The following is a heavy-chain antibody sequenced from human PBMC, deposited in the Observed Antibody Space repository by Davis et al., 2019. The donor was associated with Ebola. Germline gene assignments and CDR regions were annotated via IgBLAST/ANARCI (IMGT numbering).Heavy chain of an antibody. CDR2: IWYDGSNK. D-gene: IGHD4-11*01. Sequence: PGGSLRLSCAASGFTFSSYGMHWVRQAPGKGLEWVAVIWYDGSNKYYADSVKGRFTISRDNSKNTLYLQMNSLRAEDTAVYYCAKGINSNYVLYYYYYGMDVWGQGTTVTVSS. J-gene: IGHJ6*02. V-gene: IGHV3-30*02. CDR1: GFTFSSYG. CDR3: AKGINSNYVLYYYYYGMDV.